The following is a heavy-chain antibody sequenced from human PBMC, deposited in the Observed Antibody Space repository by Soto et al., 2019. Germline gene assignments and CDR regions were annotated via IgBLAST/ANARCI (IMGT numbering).Heavy chain of an antibody. Sequence: GGSLRLSCAASGFTFTSYWMHWVRQAPGKGLVWVSRINSDGSSTSYADSVKGLFTISIDNAKNTLYLQMDSLRAEDTAVFYCARGLKNYYGTDIWGQGTTVTVSS. CDR1: GFTFTSYW. J-gene: IGHJ6*02. CDR2: INSDGSST. V-gene: IGHV3-74*01. CDR3: ARGLKNYYGTDI.